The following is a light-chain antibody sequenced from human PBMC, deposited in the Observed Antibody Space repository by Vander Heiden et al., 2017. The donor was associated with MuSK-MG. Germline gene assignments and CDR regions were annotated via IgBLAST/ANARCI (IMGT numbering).Light chain of an antibody. CDR3: QQLNSYPIT. Sequence: DIQLTQSPSFLSASVGDRVTITCRASRGISTYLAWYQQKVGKAPKVLISAASTLQSGVPSRFSGSGSGTEFTLTISSLQPEDFATYYCQQLNSYPITFGGGTKVEIK. CDR1: RGISTY. CDR2: AAS. V-gene: IGKV1-9*01. J-gene: IGKJ4*01.